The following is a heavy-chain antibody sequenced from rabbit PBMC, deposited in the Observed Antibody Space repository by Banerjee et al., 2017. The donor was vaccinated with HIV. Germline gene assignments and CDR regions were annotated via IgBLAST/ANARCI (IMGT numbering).Heavy chain of an antibody. CDR1: GIDFSSYYH. CDR3: ARDVSSSGAYEFSL. J-gene: IGHJ4*01. V-gene: IGHV1S45*01. D-gene: IGHD1-1*01. CDR2: IYAGSSGST. Sequence: QQQLVESGGGLVQPEGSLTLTCTASGIDFSSYYHMCWVRQAPGKGLEWIACIYAGSSGSTYYASWAKGRFTVAKTSSTTVTLQMTSLTAADTATYFCARDVSSSGAYEFSLWGPGTLVTVS.